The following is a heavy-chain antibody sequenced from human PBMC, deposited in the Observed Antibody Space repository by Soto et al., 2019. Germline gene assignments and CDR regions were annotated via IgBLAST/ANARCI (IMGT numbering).Heavy chain of an antibody. Sequence: PGGSLSLSYAASGFTFSSYSMNWVRQAPGKGLEWVSSISSSSSYIYYADSVKGRFTISRDNAKNSLYLQMNSLRAEDTAVYYCAREVATMVRGARYGMDVWGQGTTVTVSS. D-gene: IGHD3-10*01. CDR2: ISSSSSYI. CDR3: AREVATMVRGARYGMDV. V-gene: IGHV3-21*01. CDR1: GFTFSSYS. J-gene: IGHJ6*02.